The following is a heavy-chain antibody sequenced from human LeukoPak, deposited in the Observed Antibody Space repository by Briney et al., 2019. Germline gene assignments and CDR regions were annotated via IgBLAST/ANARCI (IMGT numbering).Heavy chain of an antibody. CDR2: IYSGDST. CDR3: ARDRDSGYFQKYGMDV. Sequence: GGSLRLSCAASGFTVSSNYMSWVRQAPGKGLEWVSVIYSGDSTYYADSVKGRFTISRDNSKNTLYLQMNSLRAEDTAVYYCARDRDSGYFQKYGMDVWGQGTTVTVSS. J-gene: IGHJ6*02. D-gene: IGHD3-22*01. CDR1: GFTVSSNY. V-gene: IGHV3-66*02.